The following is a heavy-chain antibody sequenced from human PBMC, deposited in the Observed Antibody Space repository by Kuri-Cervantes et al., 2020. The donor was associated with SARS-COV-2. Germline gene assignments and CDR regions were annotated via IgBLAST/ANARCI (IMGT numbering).Heavy chain of an antibody. J-gene: IGHJ4*02. CDR1: GFTFSSYG. Sequence: LSLTCAASGFTFSSYGMHWVRQAPGKGLEWVAVISYDGSNKYYADSVKGRFTISRDNSQNTVYLQMNSLRGEDTALYYCAQDVSQLGRACRYWGQGTLVTVSS. V-gene: IGHV3-30*18. D-gene: IGHD6-6*01. CDR3: AQDVSQLGRACRY. CDR2: ISYDGSNK.